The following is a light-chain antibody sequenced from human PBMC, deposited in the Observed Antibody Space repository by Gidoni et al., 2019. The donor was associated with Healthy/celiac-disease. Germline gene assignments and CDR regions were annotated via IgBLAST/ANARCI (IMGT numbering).Light chain of an antibody. V-gene: IGLV1-36*01. J-gene: IGLJ3*02. CDR1: SSNIGNHA. CDR3: AAWDDSLNGWV. Sequence: QSVLTLPPSVSEPPRHRVTISCSGSSSNIGNHAVNWYPQLPGKAPKLLIYYDDLLPSGVSDRFSGSKSGTSASLAISGLQSEDEADYYCAAWDDSLNGWVFGGGTKLTVL. CDR2: YDD.